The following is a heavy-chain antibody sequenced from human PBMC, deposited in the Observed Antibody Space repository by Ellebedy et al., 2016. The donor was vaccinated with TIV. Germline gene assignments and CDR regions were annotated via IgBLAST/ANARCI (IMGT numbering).Heavy chain of an antibody. CDR3: AKLDHRATPDDS. CDR2: IDLSESDT. V-gene: IGHV5-51*01. J-gene: IGHJ4*02. CDR1: AYSFINYW. D-gene: IGHD3/OR15-3a*01. Sequence: GESLKISCQGSAYSFINYWIVWVRQMPGRGLEWMGIIDLSESDTRYSPSFQGQVTISADRSVTTAYLHFNSLKPSDTAVYYCAKLDHRATPDDSWGQGTLVTVSS.